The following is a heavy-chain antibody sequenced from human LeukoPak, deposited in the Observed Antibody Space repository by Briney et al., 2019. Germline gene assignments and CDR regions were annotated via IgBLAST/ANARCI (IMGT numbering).Heavy chain of an antibody. CDR2: SNTDGSST. J-gene: IGHJ4*02. CDR3: ARGYSDYYYFDS. V-gene: IGHV3-74*01. CDR1: GFTFSRYW. Sequence: GGSLRLSCAASGFTFSRYWMHWVRQAPGKGLVWVSRSNTDGSSTNYADSVKGRFTISRDNAKSTLYLQMKSLRAEDTAVYYCARGYSDYYYFDSWGQGTLVTVSS. D-gene: IGHD4-11*01.